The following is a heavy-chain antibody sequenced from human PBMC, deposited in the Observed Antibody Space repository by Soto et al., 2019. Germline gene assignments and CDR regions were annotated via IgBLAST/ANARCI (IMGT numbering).Heavy chain of an antibody. CDR2: IYHSGST. V-gene: IGHV4-4*02. Sequence: QVQLQESGPRLVKPSGTLSLTCAVSGASISSNNWWSWVRQPPGKGLEWVGEIYHSGSTNYNLSLKGRVNISIDKSKNQFSLKVSSVTAADTAVYYCARSTVTEVYWGQGTLVTVSS. CDR1: GASISSNNW. J-gene: IGHJ4*02. D-gene: IGHD4-17*01. CDR3: ARSTVTEVY.